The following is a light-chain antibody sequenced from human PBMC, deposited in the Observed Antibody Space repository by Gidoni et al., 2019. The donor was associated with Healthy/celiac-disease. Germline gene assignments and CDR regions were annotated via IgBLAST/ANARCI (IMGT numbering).Light chain of an antibody. CDR2: DAS. V-gene: IGKV3-11*01. J-gene: IGKJ5*01. Sequence: IVFTQSPATLSLSPGERATLSCRARQSVSSYLAWYQQKPGQAPRLLIYDASNRATGIPARFSGSGSGTDFTLTISSLGPEDFAFYYCQQRSNWPQGSTFGQGTRLEIK. CDR3: QQRSNWPQGST. CDR1: QSVSSY.